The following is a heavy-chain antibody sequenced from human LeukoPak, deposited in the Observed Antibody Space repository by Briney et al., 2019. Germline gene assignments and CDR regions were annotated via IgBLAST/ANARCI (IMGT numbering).Heavy chain of an antibody. Sequence: PGGSLRLSCAASGFTFSSYAMSWVRQAPGKGLEWVSATSGSGGSTYYADSVKGRFTISRDNSKNTLYLQMNSLRAEDTAVYYCAKDLDYYGSGSDPVFDYWGQGTLFTASS. CDR1: GFTFSSYA. J-gene: IGHJ4*02. D-gene: IGHD3-10*01. V-gene: IGHV3-23*01. CDR3: AKDLDYYGSGSDPVFDY. CDR2: TSGSGGST.